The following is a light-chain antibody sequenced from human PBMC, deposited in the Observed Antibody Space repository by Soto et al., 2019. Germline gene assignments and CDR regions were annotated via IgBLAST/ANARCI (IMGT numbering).Light chain of an antibody. CDR3: QQYNSLPPT. CDR2: DAS. J-gene: IGKJ5*01. V-gene: IGKV1-33*01. CDR1: RDIGKY. Sequence: DIQMTQSPSSLSASVGDRVTITCQASRDIGKYLNWFQENPGKAPKLLIYDASNLQTGVPSRFSGGGSRTDFSFTISSLQPEDFATYYCQQYNSLPPTLGQGTRLQI.